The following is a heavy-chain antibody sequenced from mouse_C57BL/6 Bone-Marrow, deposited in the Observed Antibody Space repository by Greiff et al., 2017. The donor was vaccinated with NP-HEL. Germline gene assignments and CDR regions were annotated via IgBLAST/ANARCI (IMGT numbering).Heavy chain of an antibody. V-gene: IGHV1-9*01. CDR1: GYTFTGYW. Sequence: QVQLKQSGAELMKPGASVKLSCKATGYTFTGYWIEWVKQRPGHGLEWIGEILPGSGSTNYNEKFKGKATFTADTSSNTAYMQLSSLTTEDSAIYYCARRANYYGSSPWFAYWGQGTLVTVSA. CDR3: ARRANYYGSSPWFAY. J-gene: IGHJ3*01. D-gene: IGHD1-1*01. CDR2: ILPGSGST.